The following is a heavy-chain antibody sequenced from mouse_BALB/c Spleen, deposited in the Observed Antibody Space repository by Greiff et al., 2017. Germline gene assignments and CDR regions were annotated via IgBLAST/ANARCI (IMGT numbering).Heavy chain of an antibody. V-gene: IGHV5-9-3*01. J-gene: IGHJ3*01. CDR2: ISSGGSYT. D-gene: IGHD2-1*01. CDR3: ARRGNYTFAY. Sequence: EVHLVESGGGLVKPGGSLKLSCAASGFPFRSYALSWVRQTPEKRLEWVATISSGGSYTYYPDSVKGRFTISRDNAKNTLYLQMSSLRSEDTAMYYCARRGNYTFAYWGQGTLVTVSA. CDR1: GFPFRSYA.